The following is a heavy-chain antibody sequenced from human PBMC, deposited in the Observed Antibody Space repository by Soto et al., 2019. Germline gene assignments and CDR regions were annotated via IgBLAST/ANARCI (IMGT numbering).Heavy chain of an antibody. CDR1: GGSFSGYY. Sequence: LSLTCAVYGGSFSGYYWSWIRQPPGKGLEWIGEINHSGSTNYNPSLKSRVTISVDTSKNQFSLKLSSVTAADTAVYYCARGFHQLLVSGIAAELNWFDPWGQGTLVTVSS. J-gene: IGHJ5*02. V-gene: IGHV4-34*01. CDR3: ARGFHQLLVSGIAAELNWFDP. CDR2: INHSGST. D-gene: IGHD6-13*01.